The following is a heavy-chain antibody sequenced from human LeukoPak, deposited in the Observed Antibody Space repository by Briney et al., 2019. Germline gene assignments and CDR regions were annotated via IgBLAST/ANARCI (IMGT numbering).Heavy chain of an antibody. Sequence: PGGSLRLSCAASGFTFSSYAMSWVRQAPGKGLEWVSAISGSGGSTYYADSVKGRFTISRDNSKNTLYLQMNSLRAEDTAVYYCAKEYRYCSGGSCYSGEDAFDIWGQGTMVTVSS. V-gene: IGHV3-23*01. CDR2: ISGSGGST. D-gene: IGHD2-15*01. J-gene: IGHJ3*02. CDR1: GFTFSSYA. CDR3: AKEYRYCSGGSCYSGEDAFDI.